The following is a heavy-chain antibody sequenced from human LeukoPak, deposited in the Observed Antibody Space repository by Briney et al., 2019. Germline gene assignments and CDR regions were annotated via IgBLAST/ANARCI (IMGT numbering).Heavy chain of an antibody. V-gene: IGHV4-39*01. CDR3: ARLFYAYGDYGDPGHFDY. D-gene: IGHD4-17*01. J-gene: IGHJ4*02. Sequence: PSETLSLTCTVSGGSISSSSYYWGWIRQPPGKGLEWIGSIYYSGSTYYNPSLKSRVTISVDTSKNQFSLKLSSVTAADTAVYYCARLFYAYGDYGDPGHFDYWGQGTLVTVSS. CDR1: GGSISSSSYY. CDR2: IYYSGST.